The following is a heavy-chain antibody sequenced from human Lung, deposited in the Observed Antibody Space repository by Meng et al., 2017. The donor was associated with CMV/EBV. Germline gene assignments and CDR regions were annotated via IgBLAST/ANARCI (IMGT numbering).Heavy chain of an antibody. Sequence: KVSCKASGYTLTSYYMHWVRQATGQGLEWMGIINPSGGSTSYAKKFQGRVTMTRDTSTSTVYMELSSLRSEDTAVYYCARWSGMDYWGQGTLVTVSS. V-gene: IGHV1-46*01. CDR3: ARWSGMDY. CDR1: GYTLTSYY. CDR2: INPSGGST. J-gene: IGHJ4*02. D-gene: IGHD3-3*01.